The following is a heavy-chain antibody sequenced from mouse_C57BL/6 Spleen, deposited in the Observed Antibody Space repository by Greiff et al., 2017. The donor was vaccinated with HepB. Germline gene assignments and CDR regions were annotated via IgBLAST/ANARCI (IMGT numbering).Heavy chain of an antibody. CDR1: GFTFSSYT. Sequence: EVMLVESGGGLVKPGGSLKLSCAASGFTFSSYTMSWVRQTPEKRLEWVATISGGGGITYYPDSVKGRFTISRDNAKNTLYLQMSSLRSEDTALYYCARRYYYGSSYGYAMDYWGQGTSVTVSS. CDR2: ISGGGGIT. D-gene: IGHD1-1*01. J-gene: IGHJ4*01. CDR3: ARRYYYGSSYGYAMDY. V-gene: IGHV5-9*01.